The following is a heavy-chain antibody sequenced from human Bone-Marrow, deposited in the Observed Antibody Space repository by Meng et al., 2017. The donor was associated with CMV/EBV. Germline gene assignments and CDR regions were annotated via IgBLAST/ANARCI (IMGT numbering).Heavy chain of an antibody. CDR3: ARGRGRYYYDSSGYYGY. Sequence: SETLSLTCTVYGGSSNAYYYNWFRQPPGKGLEWIGEINHSGSTNYNPLLKSRVTISVDTSKNQFSLKLSSVTPADTAVYYCARGRGRYYYDSSGYYGYCGQGTLVTVSS. D-gene: IGHD3-22*01. CDR2: INHSGST. CDR1: GGSSNAYY. J-gene: IGHJ4*02. V-gene: IGHV4-34*01.